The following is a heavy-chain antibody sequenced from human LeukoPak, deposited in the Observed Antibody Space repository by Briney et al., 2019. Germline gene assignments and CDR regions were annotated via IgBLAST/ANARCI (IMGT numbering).Heavy chain of an antibody. D-gene: IGHD3-10*01. CDR3: ARERITINGDYFDN. J-gene: IGHJ4*01. V-gene: IGHV3-7*01. CDR1: ESTFNIYW. CDR2: INQDGSKN. Sequence: PGGSPRLSCAASESTFNIYWMTWVRQAPGKGLEWVANINQDGSKNDYVDSVKGRFIISRDNAKNSLFLRMNSLTVADTAMYYCARERITINGDYFDNWGQGTLVSVSS.